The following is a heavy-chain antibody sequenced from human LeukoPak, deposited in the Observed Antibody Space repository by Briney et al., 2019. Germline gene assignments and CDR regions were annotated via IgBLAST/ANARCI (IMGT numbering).Heavy chain of an antibody. CDR1: GYTFTSYD. V-gene: IGHV1-8*03. Sequence: ASVKVSCKASGYTFTSYDINWVRQATGQGLEWMGWMNPNSGNTGYAQKFQGRVTITRNTSISTAYMELSSLRTEDTAVYYCARVVDNNWFDPWGRGTLVTVSS. CDR2: MNPNSGNT. CDR3: ARVVDNNWFDP. D-gene: IGHD2-15*01. J-gene: IGHJ5*02.